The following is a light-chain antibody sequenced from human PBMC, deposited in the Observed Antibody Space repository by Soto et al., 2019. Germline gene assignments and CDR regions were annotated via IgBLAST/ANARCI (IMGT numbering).Light chain of an antibody. CDR2: AAS. CDR3: QQYGSSPPIT. CDR1: QSISSY. Sequence: IQMTQAPSSLSASVGDRVTITXXASQSISSYLNWYQQKPGKAPKLLIYAASSLQSGVPSRFSGSGSGTDFTLTISRLEPEDFAVYYCQQYGSSPPITFGQGTRLEI. V-gene: IGKV1-39*01. J-gene: IGKJ5*01.